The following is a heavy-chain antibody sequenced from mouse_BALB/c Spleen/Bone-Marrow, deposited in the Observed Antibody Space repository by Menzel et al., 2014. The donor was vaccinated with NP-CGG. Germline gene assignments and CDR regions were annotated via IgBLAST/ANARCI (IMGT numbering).Heavy chain of an antibody. V-gene: IGHV1-7*01. Sequence: VQLQQSGAELAKPGASVKMSCKASGYTFTSYWMHWVKQRPGQGLEWIGYINPSTGYTEYNQKFKDKATLTADKSSSTAYMQLSSLTSEDSAAYYCARGDWDDAYWGQGTLVTVSA. J-gene: IGHJ3*01. CDR2: INPSTGYT. D-gene: IGHD4-1*01. CDR1: GYTFTSYW. CDR3: ARGDWDDAY.